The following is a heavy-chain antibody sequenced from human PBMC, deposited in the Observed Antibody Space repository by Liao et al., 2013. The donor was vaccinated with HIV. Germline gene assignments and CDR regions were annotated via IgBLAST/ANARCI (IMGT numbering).Heavy chain of an antibody. J-gene: IGHJ6*03. CDR3: ARVMYYYDSSGYYDYYYMDV. Sequence: QVQLQESGPGLVKPSETLSLTCTVSGGSISSYYWSWIRQPAGKGLEWIGRIYTSGNTNYNPSLKSRVTMSVDTSKNQLSLKLSSVTAADTAVYYCARVMYYYDSSGYYDYYYMDVWGKGTTVTVSS. D-gene: IGHD3-22*01. V-gene: IGHV4-4*07. CDR2: IYTSGNT. CDR1: GGSISSYY.